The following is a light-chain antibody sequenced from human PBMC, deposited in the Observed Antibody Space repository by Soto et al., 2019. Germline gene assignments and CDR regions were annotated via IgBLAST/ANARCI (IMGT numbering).Light chain of an antibody. Sequence: EIVLTQSPATRSLSPGERATLSCRASQSVSSYLAWYQQKPGQAPRLLIYDASNRATGIPARFSGSGSGTDFTLTISSLEPEAFADYYCQQRRNWPPWTFGQGTKVEIK. CDR2: DAS. CDR3: QQRRNWPPWT. CDR1: QSVSSY. J-gene: IGKJ1*01. V-gene: IGKV3-11*01.